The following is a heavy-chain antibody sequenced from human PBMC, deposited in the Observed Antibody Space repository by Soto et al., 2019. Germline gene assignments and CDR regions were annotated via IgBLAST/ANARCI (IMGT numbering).Heavy chain of an antibody. CDR3: ASPLLGLGVLMVYAIDY. D-gene: IGHD2-8*01. CDR1: GFTFSSYA. J-gene: IGHJ4*02. CDR2: ISYDGSNK. Sequence: QVQLVESGGGVVQPGRSLRLSCAASGFTFSSYAMHWVRQAPGKGLEWVAVISYDGSNKYYADSVKGRFTISRDNSKNTLYLQMNSLRAEDTAVYYCASPLLGLGVLMVYAIDYWGQGTLVTVSS. V-gene: IGHV3-30-3*01.